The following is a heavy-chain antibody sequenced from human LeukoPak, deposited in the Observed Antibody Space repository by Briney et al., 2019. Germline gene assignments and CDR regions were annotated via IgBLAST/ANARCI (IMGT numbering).Heavy chain of an antibody. V-gene: IGHV4-34*01. J-gene: IGHJ5*02. CDR2: INHSGST. CDR3: ARGKGSSWADYFWFDP. D-gene: IGHD6-13*01. Sequence: PSDTLSLTCAVYGGSFSGYYWSWIRQPPGKGLEWIGEINHSGSTNYNPSLKSRVTISVDTSKNQFSLKLSSVTAADTAVYYCARGKGSSWADYFWFDPWGQGTLVTVSS. CDR1: GGSFSGYY.